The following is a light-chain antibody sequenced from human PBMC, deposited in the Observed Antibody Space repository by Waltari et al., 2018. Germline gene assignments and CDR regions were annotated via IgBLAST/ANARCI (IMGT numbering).Light chain of an antibody. J-gene: IGLJ3*02. V-gene: IGLV2-11*01. CDR1: SSDVGGYNY. CDR2: DVS. CDR3: CSYAGSYTV. Sequence: QSALTQPRSVSGSPGQSVTSSCTGTSSDVGGYNYVSWYQQHPGKPPKLMIYDVSKRPSGVPDRFSGSKSGNTASLTISGLQAEDEADYYCCSYAGSYTVFDGGTKLTVL.